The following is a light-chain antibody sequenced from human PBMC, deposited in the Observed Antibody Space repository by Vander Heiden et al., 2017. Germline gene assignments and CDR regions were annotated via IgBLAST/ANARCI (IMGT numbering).Light chain of an antibody. CDR3: MQSRQTPWT. V-gene: IGKV2-28*01. CDR1: QSLLHSNGYTY. CDR2: LGS. Sequence: DIVITQSPLSLPVTPGETASISCRSSQSLLHSNGYTYLDWYLQKPGQSPQLLISLGSNRASGVPDRFSGSGSGTDFTLKISRVEAEDVGVYYCMQSRQTPWTFGQGTKVEIK. J-gene: IGKJ1*01.